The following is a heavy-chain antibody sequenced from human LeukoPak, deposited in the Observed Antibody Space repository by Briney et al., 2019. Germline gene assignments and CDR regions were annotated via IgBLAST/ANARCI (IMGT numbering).Heavy chain of an antibody. CDR3: ARDRGYCSSTSCSYYGMDV. CDR2: IYYSGST. D-gene: IGHD2-2*01. CDR1: GGSISSGGYY. V-gene: IGHV4-61*08. Sequence: SQTLSLTCAVSGGSISSGGYYWSWIRQPPGKGLEWIGYIYYSGSTNYNPSLKSRVTISVDTSKNQFSLKLSSVTAADTAVYYCARDRGYCSSTSCSYYGMDVWGQGTTVTVSS. J-gene: IGHJ6*02.